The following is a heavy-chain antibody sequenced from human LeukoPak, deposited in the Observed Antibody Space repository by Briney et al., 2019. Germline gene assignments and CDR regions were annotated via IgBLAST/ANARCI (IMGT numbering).Heavy chain of an antibody. CDR2: LHWDDDK. V-gene: IGHV2-5*02. D-gene: IGHD4-23*01. Sequence: SAPTLVNPTQTLTLHCPLSVLSLSNRAVGRGWIRQPPAKALQWLELLHWDDDKRYSSSLKSRIIITKDTSKNQVVLTRTNMDPVDTAKYCCAHNCGGFDYWGQGTLVTVSS. J-gene: IGHJ4*02. CDR3: AHNCGGFDY. CDR1: VLSLSNRAVG.